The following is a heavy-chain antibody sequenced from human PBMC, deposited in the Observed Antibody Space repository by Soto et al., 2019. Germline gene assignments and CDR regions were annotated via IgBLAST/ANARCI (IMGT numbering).Heavy chain of an antibody. J-gene: IGHJ5*02. CDR2: IYYSGST. CDR1: CGYISSSSYF. V-gene: IGHV4-39*01. D-gene: IGHD2-15*01. CDR3: ARHPIDAWFAP. Sequence: QLQLQESGPGLVKPSETLSLTCTVSCGYISSSSYFLGWIRQPPGKGLEWIGSIYYSGSTYYNPSLKRRVTGSVDTSKNQFSLKLSSVTASDTAVYYCARHPIDAWFAPWGQGTLVTVS.